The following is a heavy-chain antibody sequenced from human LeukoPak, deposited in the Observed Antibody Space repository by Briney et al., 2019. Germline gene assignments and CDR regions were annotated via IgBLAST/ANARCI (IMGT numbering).Heavy chain of an antibody. J-gene: IGHJ6*03. Sequence: GGSLRLSCAAPGFTFDDYGMSWVRQAPGKGLEWVSGINWNGGSTGYADSVKGRFTISRDNAKNSLYLQMNSLRAEDTALYYCARGAPATEDYYLDVWGKGTTVTVSS. CDR2: INWNGGST. CDR3: ARGAPATEDYYLDV. CDR1: GFTFDDYG. V-gene: IGHV3-20*04.